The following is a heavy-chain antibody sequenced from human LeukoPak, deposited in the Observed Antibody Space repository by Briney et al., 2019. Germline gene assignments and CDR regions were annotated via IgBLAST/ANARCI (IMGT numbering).Heavy chain of an antibody. CDR2: ISSSSSYI. V-gene: IGHV3-21*01. Sequence: GGSLRLSCAASGFTVSSNYMSWVRQAPGKGLEWVSSISSSSSYIYYADSVKGRFTISRDNAKNSLYLQMNSLRAEDTAVYYCARDEGGSDDYWGQGTLVTVSS. D-gene: IGHD1-26*01. J-gene: IGHJ4*02. CDR3: ARDEGGSDDY. CDR1: GFTVSSNY.